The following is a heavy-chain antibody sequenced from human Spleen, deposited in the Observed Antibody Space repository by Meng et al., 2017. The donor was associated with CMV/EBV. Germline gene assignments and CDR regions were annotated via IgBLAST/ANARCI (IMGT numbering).Heavy chain of an antibody. CDR2: IYTSGST. D-gene: IGHD5-18*01. CDR3: ARDDSSYGRGYYFDY. CDR1: GGSISSGSYY. V-gene: IGHV4-61*02. Sequence: GPLQESRPGLVKPSQTLSSTCAVSGGSISSGSYYWSWIRQPAGKGLEWIGRIYTSGSTNYNPSLKSRVTISVDTSKNQFSLKLSSVTAADTAVYYCARDDSSYGRGYYFDYWGQGTLVTVFS. J-gene: IGHJ4*02.